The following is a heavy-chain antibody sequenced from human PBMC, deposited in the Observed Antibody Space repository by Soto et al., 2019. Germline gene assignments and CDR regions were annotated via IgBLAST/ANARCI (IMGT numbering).Heavy chain of an antibody. CDR1: GFSFSNYA. V-gene: IGHV3-23*01. Sequence: EVQLLESGGGLVQPGGSLRLSCAASGFSFSNYAMSWVRQAPGKGLDWVSGISGSGGSTYYADSVRGRFTISRDNSKNTLYLQMNSLRAEDTAVYYCAKHAPPSVNRGHLDYWGQGTLVTVSS. J-gene: IGHJ4*02. CDR3: AKHAPPSVNRGHLDY. D-gene: IGHD5-12*01. CDR2: ISGSGGST.